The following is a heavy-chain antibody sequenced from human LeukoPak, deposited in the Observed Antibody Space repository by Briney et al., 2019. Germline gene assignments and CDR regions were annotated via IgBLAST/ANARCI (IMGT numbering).Heavy chain of an antibody. CDR2: ISSSSSYI. Sequence: GGSLRLSCAASRFTFSSYSMNWVRQAPGKGLEWVSSISSSSSYIYYADSVKGRFTISRDNAKNSLYLQMNSLRAEDTAVYYCAREGIAAAGTAFDYWGQGTLVTVSS. CDR1: RFTFSSYS. J-gene: IGHJ4*02. V-gene: IGHV3-21*01. CDR3: AREGIAAAGTAFDY. D-gene: IGHD6-13*01.